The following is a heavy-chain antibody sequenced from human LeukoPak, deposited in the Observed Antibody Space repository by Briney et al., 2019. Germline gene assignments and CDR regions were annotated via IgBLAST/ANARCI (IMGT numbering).Heavy chain of an antibody. V-gene: IGHV3-11*01. D-gene: IGHD5-18*01. J-gene: IGHJ5*02. CDR1: GFTFSDYY. CDR2: ISSSGSTI. CDR3: ASDGGDVVTAMDT. Sequence: TGGSLRLSCAASGFTFSDYYMSWIRQAPGKGLEWVSYISSSGSTIYYADSVKGRFTISRDNAKNSLYLQMNSLRAEDTAVYYCASDGGDVVTAMDTWGQGTLVTVSS.